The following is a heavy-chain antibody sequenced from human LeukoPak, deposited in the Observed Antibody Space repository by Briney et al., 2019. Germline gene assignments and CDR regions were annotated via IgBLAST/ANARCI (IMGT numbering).Heavy chain of an antibody. Sequence: GSSVKVSCKASGYTFTSYDINWVRQATGQGLEWMGWMNPNSGNTGYAQKFQGRVTMTRNTSISTAYMELSSLRSEDTAVYYCARGPRYSSSMQDAFDIWGQGTMVTVSS. CDR1: GYTFTSYD. D-gene: IGHD6-13*01. CDR3: ARGPRYSSSMQDAFDI. J-gene: IGHJ3*02. V-gene: IGHV1-8*01. CDR2: MNPNSGNT.